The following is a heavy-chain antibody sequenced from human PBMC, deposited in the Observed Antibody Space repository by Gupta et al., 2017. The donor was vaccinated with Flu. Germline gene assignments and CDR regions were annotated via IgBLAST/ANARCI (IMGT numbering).Heavy chain of an antibody. D-gene: IGHD4-4*01. CDR2: IWPSDSDT. J-gene: IGHJ4*02. V-gene: IGHV5-51*01. Sequence: MGIIWPSDSDTRYSPSFQGQVTISADKSISTAYLQWSSLKASDTAIYYCARRRTSDYSGNVLDYWGQGTLVTVSS. CDR3: ARRRTSDYSGNVLDY.